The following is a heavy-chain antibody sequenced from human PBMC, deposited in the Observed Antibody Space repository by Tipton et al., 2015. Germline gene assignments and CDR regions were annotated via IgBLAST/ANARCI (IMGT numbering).Heavy chain of an antibody. CDR2: ISGSASST. CDR3: ARGWEHDNGDHFDY. J-gene: IGHJ4*01. D-gene: IGHD4-17*01. CDR1: GFTFDKHA. Sequence: SLRLSCAASGFTFDKHAMTWVRQAPGKGLEWVSTISGSASSTYYADSVKGRFTISRDNSKSTLYLQVNSLRAEDTAVYYCARGWEHDNGDHFDYWGHGILVTVSS. V-gene: IGHV3-23*01.